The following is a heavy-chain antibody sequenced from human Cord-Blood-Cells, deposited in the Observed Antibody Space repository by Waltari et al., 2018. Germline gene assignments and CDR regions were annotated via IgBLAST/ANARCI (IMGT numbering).Heavy chain of an antibody. V-gene: IGHV3-48*03. CDR3: ARVAAAGTEYFQH. D-gene: IGHD6-13*01. CDR1: GFTFSSYE. J-gene: IGHJ1*01. Sequence: EVQLVESGGGLVQPGGSLRLSCAASGFTFSSYEMNWVRQAPGKGLWWVSYISSSGSTIYYADSVKGRFTISRDNAKNSLYLQMNSLRAEDTAVYYCARVAAAGTEYFQHWGQGTLVTVSS. CDR2: ISSSGSTI.